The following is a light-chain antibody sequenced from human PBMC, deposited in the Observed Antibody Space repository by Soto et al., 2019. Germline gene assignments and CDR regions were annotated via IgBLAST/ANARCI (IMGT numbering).Light chain of an antibody. J-gene: IGLJ2*01. CDR2: DNN. Sequence: QAVVTQPPSVSGAPGQRVTISCTGSSSNIGAGYDVHWYQHLPGTAPKLLIYDNNNRPSGVPDRFSGSKSGTSASLAITGLQAEDEADYYCQSFDSSVSGSVFGGGTQLTVL. V-gene: IGLV1-40*01. CDR1: SSNIGAGYD. CDR3: QSFDSSVSGSV.